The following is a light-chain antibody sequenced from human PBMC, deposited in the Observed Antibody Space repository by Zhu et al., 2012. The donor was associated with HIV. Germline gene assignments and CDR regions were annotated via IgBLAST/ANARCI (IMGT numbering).Light chain of an antibody. CDR2: ASF. J-gene: IGKJ1*01. CDR3: QQYYIWPRT. CDR1: QSVSYN. Sequence: EVVMTQSPATLSVSPGERATLSCRARQSVSYNLAWYQQKPGQAPRLLIYASFTRATGVPVRFSGSGSGTDFTLSINTVQSEDFAVYYCQQYYIWPRTFGQGTKVEVK. V-gene: IGKV3-15*01.